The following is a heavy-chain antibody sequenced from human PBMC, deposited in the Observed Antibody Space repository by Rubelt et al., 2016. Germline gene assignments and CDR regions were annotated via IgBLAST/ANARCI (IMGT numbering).Heavy chain of an antibody. CDR1: GYTFTSYG. D-gene: IGHD3-10*01. CDR2: ISAYNGNT. J-gene: IGHJ4*02. V-gene: IGHV1-18*01. CDR3: ARDPLPVRGVIMTPTH. Sequence: VQLVQSGAEVKKPGASVKVSCKASGYTFTSYGISWVRQAPGQGLEWMGWISAYNGNTNYAQKLQGRVTMTTDTSTSTAYMGLRSLRSDGTAVYYCARDPLPVRGVIMTPTHWGQGTLVTVSS.